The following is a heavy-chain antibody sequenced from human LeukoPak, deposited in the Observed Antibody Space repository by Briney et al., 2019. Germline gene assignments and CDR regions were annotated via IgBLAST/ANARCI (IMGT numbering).Heavy chain of an antibody. CDR3: ARDLPAATYNWFDP. CDR1: GGSISSYY. V-gene: IGHV4-4*07. Sequence: SETLSLTCTVSGGSISSYYWSWIRQPAGKGLEWIGRIYTSGSTNYNPSLKSRVTMSVDTTKNQFSLKLSSVTAADTAVYYCARDLPAATYNWFDPWGQGTLVTVSS. D-gene: IGHD2-2*01. CDR2: IYTSGST. J-gene: IGHJ5*02.